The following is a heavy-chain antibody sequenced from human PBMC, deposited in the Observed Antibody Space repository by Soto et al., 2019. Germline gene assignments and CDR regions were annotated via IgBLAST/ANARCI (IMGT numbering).Heavy chain of an antibody. Sequence: GGSLRLSCAASGFTFSGSAMHWVRQASGKGLEWVGRIRSKANSYATAYAASVKGRFTISRDDSKNTAYLQMNSLKTEDTAVYYCPRPGEYFDWLLNYKAFDYRGQETLVTVS. V-gene: IGHV3-73*01. J-gene: IGHJ4*02. CDR3: PRPGEYFDWLLNYKAFDY. D-gene: IGHD3-9*01. CDR1: GFTFSGSA. CDR2: IRSKANSYAT.